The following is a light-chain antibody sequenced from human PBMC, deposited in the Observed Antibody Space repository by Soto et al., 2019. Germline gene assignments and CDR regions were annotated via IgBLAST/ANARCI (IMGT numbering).Light chain of an antibody. V-gene: IGLV2-8*01. CDR3: SLYTSENAYV. J-gene: IGLJ1*01. CDR2: EVS. Sequence: QSVLTQPPSASGSPGQSVTISCTGTSGDVGGYDYVSWYQQHPGKAPKLMIYEVSKRPSGVPDRFSGSKSGNTASLTISGLQAADEADYYCSLYTSENAYVFGTGTKVTVL. CDR1: SGDVGGYDY.